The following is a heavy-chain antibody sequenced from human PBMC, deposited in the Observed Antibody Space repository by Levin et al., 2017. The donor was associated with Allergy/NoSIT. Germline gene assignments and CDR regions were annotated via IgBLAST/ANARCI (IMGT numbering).Heavy chain of an antibody. CDR3: VRDPNALDY. D-gene: IGHD4/OR15-4a*01. CDR1: GFTFSSYS. Sequence: GESLKISCAASGFTFSSYSMNWVRQAPGKGLEWVSYIHKSGSKIYYADSVQGRFTISRDNAKNSLYLQMNSLRDEDTALYYCVRDPNALDYWGQGTLVTVSS. J-gene: IGHJ4*02. V-gene: IGHV3-48*02. CDR2: IHKSGSKI.